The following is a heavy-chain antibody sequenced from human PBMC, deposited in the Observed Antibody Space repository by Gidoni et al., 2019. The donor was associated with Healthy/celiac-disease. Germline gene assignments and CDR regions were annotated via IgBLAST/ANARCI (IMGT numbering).Heavy chain of an antibody. CDR2: ISGSGGST. D-gene: IGHD3-22*01. J-gene: IGHJ4*02. CDR1: GFTFSSYA. Sequence: EVQLLESGGGLVQPGGSLRLSCAASGFTFSSYARSWVRQAPGKGLEWVSAISGSGGSTDYADSVKGRFTISRDNSKNTLYLQMNSLRAEDTAVYYCAKFSARYYDSSGYPDYWGQGTLVTVSS. CDR3: AKFSARYYDSSGYPDY. V-gene: IGHV3-23*01.